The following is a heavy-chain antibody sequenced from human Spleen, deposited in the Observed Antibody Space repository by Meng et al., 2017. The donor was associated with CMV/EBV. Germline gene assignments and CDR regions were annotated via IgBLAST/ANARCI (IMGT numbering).Heavy chain of an antibody. CDR1: AFTFDACG. CDR3: ARERCSSTSCSGLDV. J-gene: IGHJ6*02. CDR2: FDCNGNVT. Sequence: GESLKISCAASAFTFDACGMSWVRQGPGKGLEWVSNFDCNGNVTVSADSVKGRFTISRDSSKNTLYLQMNSLRVEDTAVYYCARERCSSTSCSGLDVWGQGTTVTVSS. D-gene: IGHD2-2*01. V-gene: IGHV3-20*04.